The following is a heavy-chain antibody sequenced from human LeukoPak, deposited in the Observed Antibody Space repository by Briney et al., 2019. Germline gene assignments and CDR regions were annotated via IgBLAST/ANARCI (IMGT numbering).Heavy chain of an antibody. CDR3: AREHRYRVGDYAGPFDI. CDR1: GFTFSSYA. D-gene: IGHD1-26*01. CDR2: ISGSGGDT. V-gene: IGHV3-23*01. Sequence: GGSLRLSCAASGFTFSSYAMSWVRQAPGKGLEWVSAISGSGGDTYYADSVKGRFTISRDNEKNTLYVQMNSLRAEDTAVYYCAREHRYRVGDYAGPFDIWGQGTMVTVSS. J-gene: IGHJ3*02.